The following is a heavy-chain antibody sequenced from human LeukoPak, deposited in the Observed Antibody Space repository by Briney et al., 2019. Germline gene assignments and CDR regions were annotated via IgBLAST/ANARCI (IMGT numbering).Heavy chain of an antibody. V-gene: IGHV4-30-4*08. J-gene: IGHJ4*02. CDR3: ARVRLLWFGEPGTVDY. Sequence: SGTLSLTCTVSGGSISSGDYYWRWIRQPPGTGLEWIGYIYYSGSTYYNPSLKSRVTISVDTSKNQFSLKLSSVTAADTAVYYCARVRLLWFGEPGTVDYWGQGTLVTVSS. CDR1: GGSISSGDYY. CDR2: IYYSGST. D-gene: IGHD3-10*01.